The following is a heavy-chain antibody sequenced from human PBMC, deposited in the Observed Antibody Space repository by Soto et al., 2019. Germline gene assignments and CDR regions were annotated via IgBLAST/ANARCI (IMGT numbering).Heavy chain of an antibody. CDR2: ISNRGSP. CDR3: AKHWGTPAPDDY. V-gene: IGHV3-23*01. J-gene: IGHJ4*02. CDR1: GFAFHTYD. D-gene: IGHD6-13*01. Sequence: EVHLLESGGGLVQPGGSLTLSCAGSGFAFHTYDMTWVRQAPGKGLEWVSMISNRGSPYYSGSVRGRFTISRDNSHSILYLHMNSLRADDTAIYFCAKHWGTPAPDDYWGQGTLVTVSS.